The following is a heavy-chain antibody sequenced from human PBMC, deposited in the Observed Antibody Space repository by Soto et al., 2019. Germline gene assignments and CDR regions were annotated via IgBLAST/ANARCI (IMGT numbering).Heavy chain of an antibody. Sequence: PGGSLRLCCAVSGFTVTINYMSWVRQAPGKGLEWVSVIYSGGTIYYADSVKGRFTISRDNAKNTLYLHMNSLRAEDTAVYYCVRDMQLWRLDSWGQGTLVTVSS. CDR1: GFTVTINY. J-gene: IGHJ4*02. CDR2: IYSGGTI. D-gene: IGHD2-21*01. V-gene: IGHV3-66*01. CDR3: VRDMQLWRLDS.